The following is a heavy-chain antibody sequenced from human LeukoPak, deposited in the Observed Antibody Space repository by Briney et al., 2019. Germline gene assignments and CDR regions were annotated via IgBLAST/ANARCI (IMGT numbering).Heavy chain of an antibody. CDR3: AKATTAIVVDNFFDY. CDR2: ISGNGGAT. V-gene: IGHV3-23*01. D-gene: IGHD3-22*01. J-gene: IGHJ4*02. CDR1: GFTFTSYA. Sequence: GGSLRLSCAASGFTFTSYAMSWVRQAPGKGLEWVSAISGNGGATYYADSVKGRFTISRDNSKNTLHLKMNSLRAEDTALYYCAKATTAIVVDNFFDYWGQGTLVRVS.